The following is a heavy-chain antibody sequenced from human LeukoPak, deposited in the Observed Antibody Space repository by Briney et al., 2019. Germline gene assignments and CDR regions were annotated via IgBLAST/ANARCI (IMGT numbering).Heavy chain of an antibody. V-gene: IGHV4-39*01. CDR2: IYYSGST. CDR3: ARRGPYSYGKSGPDY. CDR1: GGSVSSSSYY. D-gene: IGHD5-18*01. Sequence: PSETLSLTCTVSGGSVSSSSYYWGWIRQPPGKGLEWIGSIYYSGSTYYNPSLKSRVTISVDTSKIQFSLKLSSVPAADTAVYYCARRGPYSYGKSGPDYWGQGTLVTVSS. J-gene: IGHJ4*02.